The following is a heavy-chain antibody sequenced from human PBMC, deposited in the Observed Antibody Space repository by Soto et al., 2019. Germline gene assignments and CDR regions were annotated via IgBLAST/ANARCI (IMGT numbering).Heavy chain of an antibody. J-gene: IGHJ3*02. CDR3: ARDGMTTVTIGGAFDI. CDR2: ISYDGSNK. D-gene: IGHD4-17*01. Sequence: QVQLVESGGGVVQPGRSLSLSCAASGFTFSSYAMHWVRQAPGKGLEWVAVISYDGSNKYYADSVKGRFTISRDNSKNTLYLQMNSLRAEDTAVYYCARDGMTTVTIGGAFDIWGQGTMVTVSS. V-gene: IGHV3-30-3*01. CDR1: GFTFSSYA.